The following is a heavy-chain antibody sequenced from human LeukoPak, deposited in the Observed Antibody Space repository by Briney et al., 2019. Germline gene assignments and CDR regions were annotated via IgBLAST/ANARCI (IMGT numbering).Heavy chain of an antibody. CDR3: ARGQQLFWFDP. CDR2: ISSSSSYI. D-gene: IGHD6-13*01. Sequence: GGCLRLSCAATAVTFSSYSMNWVRQAPWKGLEWVSSISSSSSYIYYADSVKGRFTISRDNAKNSLYLQMNSLRAEDTAVYYCARGQQLFWFDPWGQGTLVTVSS. J-gene: IGHJ5*02. CDR1: AVTFSSYS. V-gene: IGHV3-21*01.